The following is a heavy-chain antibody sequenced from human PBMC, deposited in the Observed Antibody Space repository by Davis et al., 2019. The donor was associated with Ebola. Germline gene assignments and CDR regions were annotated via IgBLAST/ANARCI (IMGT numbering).Heavy chain of an antibody. D-gene: IGHD3-3*01. CDR3: ARGGFWSGYYPIAEYYYGMDV. Sequence: PSETLFLTCTVSGGSISSGDYYWSWIRQPPGKGLEWIGYIYYSGSTYYNPSLKSRVTISVDASKNQFSLKLSSVTAADTAVYYCARGGFWSGYYPIAEYYYGMDVWGQGTTVTVSS. V-gene: IGHV4-30-4*01. J-gene: IGHJ6*02. CDR2: IYYSGST. CDR1: GGSISSGDYY.